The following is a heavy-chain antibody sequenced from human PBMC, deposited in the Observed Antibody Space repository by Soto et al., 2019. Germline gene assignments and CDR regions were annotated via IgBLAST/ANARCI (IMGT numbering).Heavy chain of an antibody. Sequence: EVQLVESGGGLVQPGGSLKLSCAASGFTFSASAMHWVRQASGKGLEWVGRIRSKANNYATEYAASVTGRFTISRDDSENTEYLQINSMNSEDTALYYCDRYDSGTVPHYWGQGTLVTVSS. CDR1: GFTFSASA. CDR2: IRSKANNYAT. D-gene: IGHD3-22*01. CDR3: DRYDSGTVPHY. J-gene: IGHJ4*02. V-gene: IGHV3-73*02.